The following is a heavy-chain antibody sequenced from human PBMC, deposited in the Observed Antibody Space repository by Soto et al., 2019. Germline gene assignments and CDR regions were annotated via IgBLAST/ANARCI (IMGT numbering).Heavy chain of an antibody. Sequence: GESLKISCQASGYTFTNYWIGWVRQMPGKGLEWMGIIYPGDFDTTYSPSFQGQVTLSVDKSISTAYLQWRSLKASDTAMYYCARRHDDILTGAYYGMDVWDQGTTVTVSS. D-gene: IGHD3-9*01. CDR2: IYPGDFDT. J-gene: IGHJ6*02. V-gene: IGHV5-51*01. CDR1: GYTFTNYW. CDR3: ARRHDDILTGAYYGMDV.